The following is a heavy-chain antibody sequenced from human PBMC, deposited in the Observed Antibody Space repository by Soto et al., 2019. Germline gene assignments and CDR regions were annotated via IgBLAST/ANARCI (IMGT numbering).Heavy chain of an antibody. CDR1: GFTFSSYA. V-gene: IGHV3-23*01. Sequence: EVQLLESGGGLVQPGGSLRLSCAASGFTFSSYAMSWVRQAPGKGLEWVSAISGSGGSTYYADSVKGRFTISRDNSKNTLYMQMNSLRAEDTAVYYCAKDRGSSCYPLTDYYYYYMDVWGKGTTVTVSS. D-gene: IGHD6-13*01. CDR2: ISGSGGST. CDR3: AKDRGSSCYPLTDYYYYYMDV. J-gene: IGHJ6*03.